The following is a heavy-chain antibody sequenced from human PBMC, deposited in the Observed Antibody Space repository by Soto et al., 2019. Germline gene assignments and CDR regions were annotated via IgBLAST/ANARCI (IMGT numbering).Heavy chain of an antibody. CDR1: GFTFSYHF. V-gene: IGHV3-72*01. J-gene: IGHJ4*02. D-gene: IGHD3-22*01. CDR3: ARVSTFYYDGSVFDY. Sequence: GGSLRLSCEASGFTFSYHFMDWVRQSPGKGLEWVGRARNKANSYSREYGASVKGRFTISRDDSKKTLYLHMNSLRTEDTAVYYCARVSTFYYDGSVFDYWGQGTLVTVSS. CDR2: ARNKANSYSR.